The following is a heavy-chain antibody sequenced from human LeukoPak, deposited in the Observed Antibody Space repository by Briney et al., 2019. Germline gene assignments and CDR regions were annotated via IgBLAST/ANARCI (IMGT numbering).Heavy chain of an antibody. CDR1: GFTVSSND. J-gene: IGHJ4*02. V-gene: IGHV3-53*01. Sequence: GGSLRLSCAASGFTVSSNDMSWVRQAPGKGLECISVIYSGGSTDYADSVKGRLTISRDNSKNTLYLQMNSLRAEDTAVYYCTRGAGGGGSYVDYWGQGTLVTVSS. CDR3: TRGAGGGGSYVDY. D-gene: IGHD1-26*01. CDR2: IYSGGST.